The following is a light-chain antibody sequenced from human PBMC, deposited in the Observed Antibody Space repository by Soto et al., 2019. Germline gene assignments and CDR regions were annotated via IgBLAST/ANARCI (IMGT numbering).Light chain of an antibody. CDR3: QQSYSTPST. Sequence: DIQITQSASSLSASIGDRVTITCQASQSISSYLNWYQQKPGKAPKLMIYAASSLQSGVPSRFIGSGSGTDFTLTISSLQPEDVATYYCQQSYSTPSTLGQGTKVDIK. CDR2: AAS. J-gene: IGKJ1*01. CDR1: QSISSY. V-gene: IGKV1-39*01.